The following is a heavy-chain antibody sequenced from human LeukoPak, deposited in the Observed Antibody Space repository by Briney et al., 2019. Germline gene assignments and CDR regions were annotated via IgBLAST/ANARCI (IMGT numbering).Heavy chain of an antibody. Sequence: SVKVSCTASQVAPSLQDIGWVTQAPGQGLEWMGGIIPMFVTTNYAQKLQGRVTITADESTSTAYMDLSSLRPEDTAVYYCARILVIASTPDAFDLWGQGTMVTVSS. CDR2: IIPMFVTT. CDR1: QVAPSLQD. J-gene: IGHJ3*01. V-gene: IGHV1-69*01. D-gene: IGHD2-15*01. CDR3: ARILVIASTPDAFDL.